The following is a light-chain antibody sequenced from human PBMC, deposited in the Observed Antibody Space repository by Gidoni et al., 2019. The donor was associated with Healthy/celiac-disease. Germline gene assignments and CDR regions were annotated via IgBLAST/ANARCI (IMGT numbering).Light chain of an antibody. V-gene: IGKV1-39*01. CDR1: QSISSY. J-gene: IGKJ2*01. CDR2: AAS. CDR3: QQSYSTPRYT. Sequence: DIQMTQSPSSLSASVGDRVTITCRASQSISSYLNWYQQKPGKAPKLLIYAASSLQSGVPSMFSDSGSGTDFTLTISSLQPEDFATYYCQQSYSTPRYTFGQGTKLEIK.